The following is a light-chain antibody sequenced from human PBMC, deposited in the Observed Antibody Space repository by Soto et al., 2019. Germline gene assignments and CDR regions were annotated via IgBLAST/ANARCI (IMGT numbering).Light chain of an antibody. CDR2: DAS. Sequence: EIVMTQSPAILSVSPGERATLSCRASRNIRSNLAWFQQKPGQVPRLLIYDASNRAAGIPARFSGSGSGTDFTLTISSLEPEDFAIYYCQQRQYWPPITFGQGTRLEIK. J-gene: IGKJ5*01. V-gene: IGKV3-11*01. CDR1: RNIRSN. CDR3: QQRQYWPPIT.